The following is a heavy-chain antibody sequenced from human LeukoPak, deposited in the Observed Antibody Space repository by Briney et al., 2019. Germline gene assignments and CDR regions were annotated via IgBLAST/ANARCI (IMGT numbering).Heavy chain of an antibody. J-gene: IGHJ5*02. CDR3: ARGPSLTLVWWFAP. CDR2: IYYSGST. Sequence: PSQTLSLTCTVSGGSISSGDYYWSWIRQPPGKGLEWIGYIYYSGSTYYNPSLKSRVIISVDTSKNQFSLKLSSVTAADTAVYYCARGPSLTLVWWFAPWGKETLLTVPP. CDR1: GGSISSGDYY. V-gene: IGHV4-30-4*08. D-gene: IGHD2-8*01.